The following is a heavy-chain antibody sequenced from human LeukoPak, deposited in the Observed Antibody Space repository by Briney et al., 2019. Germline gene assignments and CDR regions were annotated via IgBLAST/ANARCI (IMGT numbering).Heavy chain of an antibody. CDR2: IYYSGTT. CDR3: ARGSGSSFDY. V-gene: IGHV4-39*07. Sequence: SETLSLTCSVSGGSISSSGYYWGWIRQPPGKGLEWIGSIYYSGTTYYNPSLKSRVTISVDTSKNQFSLKLSSVTAADTAVYYCARGSGSSFDYWGQGTLVTVSS. J-gene: IGHJ4*02. D-gene: IGHD3-10*01. CDR1: GGSISSSGYY.